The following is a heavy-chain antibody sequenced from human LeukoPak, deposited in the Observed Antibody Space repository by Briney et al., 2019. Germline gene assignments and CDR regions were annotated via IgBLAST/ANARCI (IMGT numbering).Heavy chain of an antibody. D-gene: IGHD3-10*01. J-gene: IGHJ6*03. CDR1: GFTFSSYS. V-gene: IGHV3-48*01. CDR3: ASRGIINAAYYYVDV. CDR2: ISSGSDTI. Sequence: PGGSLRLSCAASGFTFSSYSMNWVRQAPGKGLEWVSYISSGSDTIYYADSVKGRFTISRDNAKKSLYLQMNSLRAEDTAVYYCASRGIINAAYYYVDVWGKGTTVTVSS.